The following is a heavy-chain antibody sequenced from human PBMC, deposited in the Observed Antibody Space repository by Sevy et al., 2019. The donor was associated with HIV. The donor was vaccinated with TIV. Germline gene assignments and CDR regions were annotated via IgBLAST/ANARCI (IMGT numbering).Heavy chain of an antibody. D-gene: IGHD2-21*01. CDR3: VRGGSPWWCVDV. CDR2: TYHSGST. Sequence: SETLSLTCTVSSASVTDYHWSWIRQPPGKGLEWIAYTYHSGSTRYNPSLKSRATISTDTSKNQVSLNLGSVTAADTAVYYCVRGGSPWWCVDVWGKGTTVTVSS. J-gene: IGHJ6*04. V-gene: IGHV4-59*02. CDR1: SASVTDYH.